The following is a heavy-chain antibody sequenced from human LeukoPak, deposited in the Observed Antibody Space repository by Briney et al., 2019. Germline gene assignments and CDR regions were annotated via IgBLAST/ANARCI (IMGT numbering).Heavy chain of an antibody. V-gene: IGHV3-49*04. Sequence: GGSLRLSCTASGFTFGDYAMSWVRQAPGDGLEWVGFIRSKAYGRTTEYAASVKGRFTISRDDSKSIAYLQMNSLKTEDTAVYYCTRGPGRPFEDGDYAAWFDPWGQGTLVTVSS. D-gene: IGHD4-17*01. J-gene: IGHJ5*02. CDR2: IRSKAYGRTT. CDR1: GFTFGDYA. CDR3: TRGPGRPFEDGDYAAWFDP.